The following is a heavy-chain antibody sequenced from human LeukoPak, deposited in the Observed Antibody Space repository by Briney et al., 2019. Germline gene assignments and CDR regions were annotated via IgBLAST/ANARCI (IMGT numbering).Heavy chain of an antibody. CDR3: ARDPESSWYVDYFDY. J-gene: IGHJ4*02. Sequence: PGGSLRLSCAASGFTFSSYAMHWVRQAPGKGLEWVAVISYDGSNKYYADSVKGRFTISRDNSKNTLYLQMNSLRAEDTAVYYCARDPESSWYVDYFDYWGQGTLVTVSS. V-gene: IGHV3-30-3*01. CDR2: ISYDGSNK. D-gene: IGHD6-13*01. CDR1: GFTFSSYA.